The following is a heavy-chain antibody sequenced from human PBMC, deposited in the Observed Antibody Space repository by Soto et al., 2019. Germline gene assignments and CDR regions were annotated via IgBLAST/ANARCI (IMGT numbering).Heavy chain of an antibody. J-gene: IGHJ4*02. V-gene: IGHV3-23*01. CDR1: GFTFSSYA. CDR3: XXXXXXXXXXY. CDR2: ISGSGGST. Sequence: VQLLESGGGLVQPGGSLRLSCAASGFTFSSYAMSWXXQAXXXGLEWVSDISGSGGSTYYADSVKGRFTISRDNSKNTLYLXXXXXXXXXXXXXXXXXXXXXXXXXYWGQGTLATVSS.